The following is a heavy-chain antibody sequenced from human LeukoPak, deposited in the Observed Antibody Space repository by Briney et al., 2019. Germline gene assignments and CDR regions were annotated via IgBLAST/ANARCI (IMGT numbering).Heavy chain of an antibody. D-gene: IGHD3-22*01. CDR1: GFTVSSNY. CDR3: ARVVYYYDSSGYYPPPRYFDY. V-gene: IGHV3-66*01. J-gene: IGHJ4*02. Sequence: GGSLRLSCAASGFTVSSNYMSWVRQAPGKGLEWVSVIYSGGSTYYADSVKGRFTISRDNSKNTLYLQMNSLRAGDTAVYYCARVVYYYDSSGYYPPPRYFDYWGQGTLVTVSS. CDR2: IYSGGST.